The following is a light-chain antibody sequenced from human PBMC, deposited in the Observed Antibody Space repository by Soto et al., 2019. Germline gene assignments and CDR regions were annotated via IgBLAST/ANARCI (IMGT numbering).Light chain of an antibody. J-gene: IGKJ5*01. CDR3: QQSYGTPIT. CDR1: QGISTY. Sequence: DIQMTQSPSSLSSSVGDRVTISCRASQGISTYLAWYQQKPGKVPKLLIYAASTLLSGVPSRFSGSGSGTDFTLTITSLQPEDFATYYCQQSYGTPITFGQGTRREIK. V-gene: IGKV1-27*01. CDR2: AAS.